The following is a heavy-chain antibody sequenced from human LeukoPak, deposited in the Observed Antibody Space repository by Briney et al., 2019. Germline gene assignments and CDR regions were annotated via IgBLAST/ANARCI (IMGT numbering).Heavy chain of an antibody. D-gene: IGHD3-22*01. CDR2: ISSSSSTI. V-gene: IGHV3-48*01. Sequence: GGSLRLSCAASGFTFSDYSMNWVRQAPGKGLEWISYISSSSSTIYYADSVKGRFTISRDNAKKSLYMQMNSLRAEDTAVYYCAKSHSTMNWLSLSYWGQGTLVTVSS. J-gene: IGHJ4*02. CDR3: AKSHSTMNWLSLSY. CDR1: GFTFSDYS.